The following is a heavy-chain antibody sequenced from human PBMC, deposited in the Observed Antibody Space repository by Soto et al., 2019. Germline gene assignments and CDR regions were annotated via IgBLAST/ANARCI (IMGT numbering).Heavy chain of an antibody. J-gene: IGHJ4*02. Sequence: SLTCTVSGGSISSYYWSWIRQPPGKGLEWIGYIYYSGGTNYNPSLKSRVTISVDTSKNQFSLKLSSVTAADTAVYYCARVYGDYLDYWGQGTLVTVSS. CDR3: ARVYGDYLDY. CDR1: GGSISSYY. CDR2: IYYSGGT. D-gene: IGHD4-17*01. V-gene: IGHV4-59*01.